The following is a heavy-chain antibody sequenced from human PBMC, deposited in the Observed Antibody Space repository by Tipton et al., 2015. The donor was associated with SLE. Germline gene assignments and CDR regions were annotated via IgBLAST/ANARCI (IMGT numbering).Heavy chain of an antibody. CDR2: IYYSGST. J-gene: IGHJ3*02. V-gene: IGHV4-30-4*01. CDR1: GGSVSSGDYY. CDR3: ARDALLHYDSSGSGAFDI. D-gene: IGHD3-22*01. Sequence: LRLSCTVSGGSVSSGDYYWSWIRQPPGKGLEWIGYIYYSGSTYYNPSLKSRVTISVDTSKNQFSLKLSSVTAADTAVYYCARDALLHYDSSGSGAFDIWGQGTTVTVSS.